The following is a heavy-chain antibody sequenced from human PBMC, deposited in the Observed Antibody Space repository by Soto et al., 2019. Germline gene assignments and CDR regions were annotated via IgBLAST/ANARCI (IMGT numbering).Heavy chain of an antibody. Sequence: QMQLVESGGGVVQPGGSLRLSCAASGFTFNYYPMHWVRQTPGKGLEWVAVISFDGSNKYYADSVKGRFTISRDNSKNMLYLQMNSLRAEDAAVYYCARLPGALVAVLYIYPLDGREAMSDVDVWGQGTTVSVSS. CDR3: ARLPGALVAVLYIYPLDGREAMSDVDV. CDR2: ISFDGSNK. D-gene: IGHD6-19*01. J-gene: IGHJ6*02. CDR1: GFTFNYYP. V-gene: IGHV3-30-3*01.